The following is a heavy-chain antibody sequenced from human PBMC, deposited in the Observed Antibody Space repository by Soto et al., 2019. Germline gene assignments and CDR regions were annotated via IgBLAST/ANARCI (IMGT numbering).Heavy chain of an antibody. J-gene: IGHJ4*02. CDR2: IIPIFGTA. CDR1: GGTFSSYA. V-gene: IGHV1-69*01. D-gene: IGHD1-26*01. CDR3: AGARRGSYYLFGVDY. Sequence: QVQLVQSGAEVKKPGSSVKVSCKASGGTFSSYAISWVRQAPGQGLEWMGGIIPIFGTANYAQKFQGRVTITADESTSTAYMERSSLRSEDTAVYYCAGARRGSYYLFGVDYWGQGTLVTVSS.